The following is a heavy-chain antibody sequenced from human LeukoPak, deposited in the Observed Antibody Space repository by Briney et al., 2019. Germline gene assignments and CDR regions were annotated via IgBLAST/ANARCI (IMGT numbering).Heavy chain of an antibody. V-gene: IGHV3-21*01. CDR3: AREPLAYCGGDCYVL. CDR2: ISSSSSYI. J-gene: IGHJ4*02. CDR1: GFTFSSYS. D-gene: IGHD2-21*02. Sequence: GGPLRLSCAASGFTFSSYSMNWVRQAPGKGLEWVSSISSSSSYIYYADSVKGRFTISRDNAKNSLYLQMNSLRAEDTAVYYCAREPLAYCGGDCYVLWGQGTLVTVSS.